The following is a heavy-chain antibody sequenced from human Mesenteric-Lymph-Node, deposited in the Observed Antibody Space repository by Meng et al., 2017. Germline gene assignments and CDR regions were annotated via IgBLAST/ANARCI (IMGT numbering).Heavy chain of an antibody. CDR2: IYHSGST. V-gene: IGHV4-38-2*02. J-gene: IGHJ5*01. CDR3: ARDRRYSGSYYVGWFAP. Sequence: SETLSLTCAVSGYSISSGYYWGWIRQPPGKGPEWIGSIYHSGSTYYNPSLKSRVTISVDTSKNQFSLKLSSVTAADTAVYYCARDRRYSGSYYVGWFAPWGQGNRVNVYS. D-gene: IGHD1-26*01. CDR1: GYSISSGYY.